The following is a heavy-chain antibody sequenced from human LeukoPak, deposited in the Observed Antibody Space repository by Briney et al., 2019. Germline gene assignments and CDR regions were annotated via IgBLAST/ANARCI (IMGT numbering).Heavy chain of an antibody. CDR2: THYTGST. Sequence: PSETLSLTCTVSGGSISSYYWSWIRQPPGRGLEWIGYTHYTGSTNYKSSLKSRVTISVDKSKNQFSLKLRSVTAADTAVYYCARSSESYDSSGYYSYYFDNWGQGTLVTVSS. CDR3: ARSSESYDSSGYYSYYFDN. D-gene: IGHD3-22*01. J-gene: IGHJ4*02. V-gene: IGHV4-59*01. CDR1: GGSISSYY.